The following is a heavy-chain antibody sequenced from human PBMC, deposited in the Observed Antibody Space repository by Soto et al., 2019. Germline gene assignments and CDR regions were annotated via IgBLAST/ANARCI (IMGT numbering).Heavy chain of an antibody. J-gene: IGHJ3*02. CDR3: VREPRGRYCSSTSCFLGNDAFDI. CDR2: INSDGSST. Sequence: ELQLVESGGGLVQPGGSLRLSCAASGFTFSTYWIHWVRQAPGKGLVWVSRINSDGSSTSYADSVKGRFTISRDNARNTLYLQMNSLRAEDTAVYHCVREPRGRYCSSTSCFLGNDAFDIWGQGTMVTVSS. D-gene: IGHD2-2*01. V-gene: IGHV3-74*01. CDR1: GFTFSTYW.